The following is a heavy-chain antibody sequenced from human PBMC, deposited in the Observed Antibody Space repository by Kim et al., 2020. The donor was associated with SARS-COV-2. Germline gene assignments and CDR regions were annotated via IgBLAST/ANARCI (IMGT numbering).Heavy chain of an antibody. CDR3: ARDGQIHTYYDILTGSPGGDY. Sequence: ASVKVSCKASGYTFTSYGISWVRQAPGQGLEWMGWISAHNGNTNYAQKLQGRVTMTTDTSTSTAYMELRSLRSDDTAVYYCARDGQIHTYYDILTGSPGGDYWGQGTLVTVSS. V-gene: IGHV1-18*01. CDR1: GYTFTSYG. D-gene: IGHD3-9*01. J-gene: IGHJ4*02. CDR2: ISAHNGNT.